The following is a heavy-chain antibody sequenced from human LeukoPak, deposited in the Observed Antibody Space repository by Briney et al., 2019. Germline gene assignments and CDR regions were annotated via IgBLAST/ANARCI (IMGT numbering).Heavy chain of an antibody. CDR2: ISYDGSNK. D-gene: IGHD3-10*01. Sequence: PGGSLRLSRAASGFTFSSYAMHWVRQAPGKGLEWVAVISYDGSNKYYADSAKGRFTISRDNSKNTLYLQMNSLRAEDTAVYYCGVGELSAGGYWGQGTLVTVSS. CDR3: GVGELSAGGY. J-gene: IGHJ4*02. CDR1: GFTFSSYA. V-gene: IGHV3-30*04.